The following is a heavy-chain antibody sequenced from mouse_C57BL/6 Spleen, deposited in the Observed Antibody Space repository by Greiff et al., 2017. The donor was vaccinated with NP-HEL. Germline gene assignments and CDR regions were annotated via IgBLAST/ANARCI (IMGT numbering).Heavy chain of an antibody. CDR1: GFTFSSYA. D-gene: IGHD1-1*01. V-gene: IGHV5-4*03. CDR2: ISDGGSYT. J-gene: IGHJ1*03. Sequence: EVKVVESGGGLVKPGGSLKLSCAASGFTFSSYAMSWVRQTPEKRLEWVATISDGGSYTYYPDNVKGRFTISRDNAKNNLYLQMSHLKSEDTAMYYCAIYYGSSYGYFDVWGTGTTVTVSS. CDR3: AIYYGSSYGYFDV.